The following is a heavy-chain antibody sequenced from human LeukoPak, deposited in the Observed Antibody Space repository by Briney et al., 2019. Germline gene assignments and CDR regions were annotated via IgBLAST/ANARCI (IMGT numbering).Heavy chain of an antibody. D-gene: IGHD1-26*01. CDR1: GFTFNTYT. Sequence: SGGSLRLSCAASGFTFNTYTMNWVRQAPGKGLEWVSYISGSSGIIDYADSVRGRFTISRDNAKNSLYLQMNSLRAEDTAVYYCAKENPVGGTNYFDYWGQGTLVTVSS. V-gene: IGHV3-48*01. J-gene: IGHJ4*02. CDR2: ISGSSGII. CDR3: AKENPVGGTNYFDY.